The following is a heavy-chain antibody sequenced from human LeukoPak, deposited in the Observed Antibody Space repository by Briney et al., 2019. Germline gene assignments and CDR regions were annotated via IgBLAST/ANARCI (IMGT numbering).Heavy chain of an antibody. CDR2: ISSSSTI. Sequence: GGSLRLSCAASGFTFSSYWMSWVRQAPGKGLEWVSYISSSSTIYYADSVKGRFTISRDNAKNSLYLQMNSLRAEDTAVYYCAKDRYSSGQGPFDYWGQGTLVTVSS. CDR1: GFTFSSYW. J-gene: IGHJ4*02. CDR3: AKDRYSSGQGPFDY. D-gene: IGHD6-19*01. V-gene: IGHV3-48*01.